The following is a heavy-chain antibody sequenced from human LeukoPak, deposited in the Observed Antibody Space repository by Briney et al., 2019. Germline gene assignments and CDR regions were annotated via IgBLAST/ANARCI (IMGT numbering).Heavy chain of an antibody. J-gene: IGHJ4*02. CDR1: GGSISSSSYY. CDR2: IYYSGST. V-gene: IGHV4-39*01. D-gene: IGHD6-13*01. CDR3: ARAVSWYLDY. Sequence: SETLSLTCTVSGGSISSSSYYWGWIRQPPGKGLEWIGSIYYSGSTYYNPSLKSRVTISVDTSKNQFSLKLSSVTAADTAVYYCARAVSWYLDYWGQGTLVTVSS.